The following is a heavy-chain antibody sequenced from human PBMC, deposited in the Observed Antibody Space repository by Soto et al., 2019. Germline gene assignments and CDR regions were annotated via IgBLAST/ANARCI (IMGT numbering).Heavy chain of an antibody. Sequence: EVQLVESGGGLVKPGGSLRLSCAASGFTFSNAWMNWVRQAPGKGLEWVGRIKSKTDGGTTDYAAPVKGRFTISRDDSKNTLYLQMNSLKTEDTAVYYCTTDPYYDFWSGYYGNWFDPWGQGTLVTVSS. V-gene: IGHV3-15*07. CDR2: IKSKTDGGTT. D-gene: IGHD3-3*01. CDR1: GFTFSNAW. J-gene: IGHJ5*02. CDR3: TTDPYYDFWSGYYGNWFDP.